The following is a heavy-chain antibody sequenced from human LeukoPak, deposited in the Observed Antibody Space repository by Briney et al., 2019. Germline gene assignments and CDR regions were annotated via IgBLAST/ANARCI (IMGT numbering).Heavy chain of an antibody. J-gene: IGHJ5*02. CDR1: GFTFSSYW. CDR2: INSDGSST. D-gene: IGHD5-18*01. V-gene: IGHV3-74*01. Sequence: GGSPRLSCAASGFTFSSYWMHWVRQAPGKGLVWVSRINSDGSSTSYADSVKGRFTISRDNAKNTLYLQMNSLRAEDTAVYYCARAWYGYRFDPWGQGTLVTVSS. CDR3: ARAWYGYRFDP.